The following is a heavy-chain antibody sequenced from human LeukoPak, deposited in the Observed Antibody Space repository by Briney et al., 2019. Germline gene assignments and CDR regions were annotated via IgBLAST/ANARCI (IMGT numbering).Heavy chain of an antibody. D-gene: IGHD6-25*01. CDR2: IYNSGST. J-gene: IGHJ3*02. CDR3: ARSAIDAFDI. CDR1: GGXFSGYY. Sequence: SETLSLTCAVYGGXFSGYYWSWIRQPPGKGLECIGYIYNSGSTNYNPSLKSRVSISVDTSKNQFSLKLSSVTAAYTAVYYCARSAIDAFDIWGQGTMVTVSS. V-gene: IGHV4-59*08.